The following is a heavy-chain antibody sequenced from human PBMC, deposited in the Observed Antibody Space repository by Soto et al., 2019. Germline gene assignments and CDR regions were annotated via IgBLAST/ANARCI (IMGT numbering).Heavy chain of an antibody. CDR2: INPNSGGT. V-gene: IGHV1-2*02. CDR1: GYTFTGYY. D-gene: IGHD3-3*01. CDR3: ARFHVLRFWEWDKEEDYYYYYGMDV. J-gene: IGHJ6*02. Sequence: ASVKVSCKASGYTFTGYYMHWVRQAPGQGLEWMGWINPNSGGTNYAQKFQCRVTMTRDTSISTAYMELSRLRCDDTAVYYCARFHVLRFWEWDKEEDYYYYYGMDVWGQGTTVTVSS.